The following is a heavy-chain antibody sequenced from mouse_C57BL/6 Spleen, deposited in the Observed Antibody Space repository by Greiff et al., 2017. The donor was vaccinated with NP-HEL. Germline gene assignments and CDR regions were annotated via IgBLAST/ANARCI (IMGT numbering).Heavy chain of an antibody. CDR2: IYPSDSET. CDR1: GYTFTSYW. J-gene: IGHJ4*01. Sequence: VQLQQSGAELVRPGSSVKLSCKASGYTFTSYWMDWVKQRPGQGLEWIGNIYPSDSETHYNQKFKDKATLTVDKSSSTAYMQLSSLTSEDSAVYYCARSGYYYGSRYAMDYWGQGTSVTVSS. CDR3: ARSGYYYGSRYAMDY. V-gene: IGHV1-61*01. D-gene: IGHD1-1*01.